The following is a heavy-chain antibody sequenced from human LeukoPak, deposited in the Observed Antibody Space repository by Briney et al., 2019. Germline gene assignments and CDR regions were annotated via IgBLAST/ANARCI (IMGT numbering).Heavy chain of an antibody. CDR3: ARLLYYYDSSGYYFNWFDP. J-gene: IGHJ5*02. CDR1: GGSISSYY. D-gene: IGHD3-22*01. V-gene: IGHV4-59*08. CDR2: IYYSGST. Sequence: SETLSLTCTVSGGSISSYYWSWIRQPPGKGLEWIGYIYYSGSTNYNPSLKSRVTISVDTSKNQFSLKLSSVTAADTAVYYCARLLYYYDSSGYYFNWFDPWGQGTLVTVSS.